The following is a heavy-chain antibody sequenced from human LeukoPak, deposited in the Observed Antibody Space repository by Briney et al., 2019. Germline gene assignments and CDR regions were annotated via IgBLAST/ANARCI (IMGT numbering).Heavy chain of an antibody. CDR2: IYYSGST. CDR3: ARDSGGPELGY. J-gene: IGHJ4*02. Sequence: SETLSLTCTVSGGSISSYYWSWIRQPPGKGLEWIGYIYYSGSTNYHPSLKSRVTISVDTSKNQFSLKLSSVTAADTAVYYCARDSGGPELGYWGQGTLVTVSS. V-gene: IGHV4-59*01. CDR1: GGSISSYY. D-gene: IGHD3-10*01.